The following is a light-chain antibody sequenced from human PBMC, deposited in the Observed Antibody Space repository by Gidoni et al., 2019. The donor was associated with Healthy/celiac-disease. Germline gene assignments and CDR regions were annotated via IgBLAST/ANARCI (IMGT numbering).Light chain of an antibody. Sequence: EKLMTQTPATLSVSPGERATLSCRASQSVSSNLAWSQQKPGQAPRPLIYGASTRATGIPARCSGSGSGTEFTLTISSLQSEDFAVDYCQQYNNWPPGTFGQGTKVEIK. J-gene: IGKJ1*01. V-gene: IGKV3-15*01. CDR1: QSVSSN. CDR3: QQYNNWPPGT. CDR2: GAS.